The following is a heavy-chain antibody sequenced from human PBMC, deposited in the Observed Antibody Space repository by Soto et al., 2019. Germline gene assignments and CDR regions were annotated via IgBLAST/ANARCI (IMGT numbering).Heavy chain of an antibody. V-gene: IGHV3-43*02. CDR3: AKDLTPSGGCNSEPFFDY. J-gene: IGHJ4*02. CDR1: GFPFSTSS. Sequence: EVQLLESGGGLVQPGGSLRLSCAASGFPFSTSSMNWVRQAPGKGLEWVSIISWDGGSTYYADSVKGRFTISRDNSKNSLYLQMNSLRTEDTALYYCAKDLTPSGGCNSEPFFDYWGQGTLVTVSS. D-gene: IGHD4-4*01. CDR2: ISWDGGST.